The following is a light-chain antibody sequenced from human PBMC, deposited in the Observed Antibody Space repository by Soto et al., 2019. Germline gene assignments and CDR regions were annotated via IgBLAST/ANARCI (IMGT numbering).Light chain of an antibody. V-gene: IGLV1-40*01. J-gene: IGLJ1*01. CDR3: QSYDSSLSAYV. Sequence: QSVVTQPPSVSGAPGRRVTISCTGSSSNIGADYDVHWYQQLPGTAPKLLIYGNSNRPSGVPDRFSGSKSGTSASLAITGLQAEDEADYYCQSYDSSLSAYVFGTGTKLTVL. CDR2: GNS. CDR1: SSNIGADYD.